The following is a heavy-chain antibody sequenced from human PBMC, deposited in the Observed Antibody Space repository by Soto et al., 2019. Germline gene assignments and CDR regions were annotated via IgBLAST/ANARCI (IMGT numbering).Heavy chain of an antibody. CDR2: ISGSGGST. CDR3: AKAPYSNGYYYYGMDV. D-gene: IGHD2-15*01. V-gene: IGHV3-23*01. Sequence: QXXGKGLEWVSAISGSGGSTYYADSVKGRFTISRDNSKNTLYLQMNSLRAEDTAVYYCAKAPYSNGYYYYGMDVWGQGTTVTVSS. J-gene: IGHJ6*02.